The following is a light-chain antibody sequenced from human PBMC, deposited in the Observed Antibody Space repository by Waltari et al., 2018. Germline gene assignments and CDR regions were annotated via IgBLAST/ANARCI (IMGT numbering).Light chain of an antibody. CDR3: QQYSSAPWT. Sequence: DIVMTQSPDSLAVSLCERATIHCKSSQSIFYSPTNKNYLAWYQQKPGQSRSLLCYWASSRESGVPDRFSGSGSGTDFTLTISSLQAEEVAVYYCQQYSSAPWTFGQGTKVEIK. CDR1: QSIFYSPTNKNY. J-gene: IGKJ1*01. V-gene: IGKV4-1*01. CDR2: WAS.